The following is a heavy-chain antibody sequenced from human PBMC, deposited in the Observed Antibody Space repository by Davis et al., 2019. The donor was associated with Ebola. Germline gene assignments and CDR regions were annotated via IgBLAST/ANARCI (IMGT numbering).Heavy chain of an antibody. J-gene: IGHJ6*04. CDR1: GFTFSDYW. V-gene: IGHV3-74*01. CDR2: INGDGSTT. Sequence: HTGGSLRLSCEASGFTFSDYWMHWVRQAPGKGLVWVSRINGDGSTTNYADFVKGRFTISRDNAKNTLYLQMNSLRAEDTAVYYCARRSGYSYAYEGMDVWGKGTTVTVSS. D-gene: IGHD5-18*01. CDR3: ARRSGYSYAYEGMDV.